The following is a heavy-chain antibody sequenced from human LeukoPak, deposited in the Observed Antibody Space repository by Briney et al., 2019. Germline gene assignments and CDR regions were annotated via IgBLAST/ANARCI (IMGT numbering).Heavy chain of an antibody. V-gene: IGHV3-74*01. J-gene: IGHJ3*02. D-gene: IGHD2-21*01. CDR2: INSDGSST. CDR1: GFTFSSYW. CDR3: AAVSYLAFDI. Sequence: PGGSLRLSCAASGFTFSSYWMHWVRQAPGKGLVWVSRINSDGSSTSYADSVKGRFTISRDNAKNSAYLQINSLRVEDTAVYYCAAVSYLAFDIWGQGTMVTVSS.